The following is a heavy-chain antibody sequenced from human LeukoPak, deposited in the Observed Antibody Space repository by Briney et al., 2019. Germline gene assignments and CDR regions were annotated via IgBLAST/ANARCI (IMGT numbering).Heavy chain of an antibody. V-gene: IGHV4-59*01. CDR2: IYYSGST. CDR1: GGSISSYY. CDR3: ARNYYYYYMDV. J-gene: IGHJ6*03. Sequence: SETLSLTCTVSGGSISSYYWSWIRQPPGKGLEWVGYIYYSGSTNYNPSLKSRVTISVDTSKNQFSLKLSSVTAADTAVYYCARNYYYYYMDVWGKGTTVTVSS.